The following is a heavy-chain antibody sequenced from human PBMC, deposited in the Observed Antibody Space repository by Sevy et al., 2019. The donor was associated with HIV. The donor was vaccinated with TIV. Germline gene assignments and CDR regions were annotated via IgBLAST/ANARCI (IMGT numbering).Heavy chain of an antibody. CDR3: ARSYYDASGYSTFDY. J-gene: IGHJ4*02. Sequence: GGSLRLSCAASGFTFSSHSMSWVRQAPGKGLEWVSCLSSSSTYIFHADSVKGRFTISRDNAKNSLYLQMNSLRAEDTAVYYCARSYYDASGYSTFDYWGQGTLVTVSS. V-gene: IGHV3-21*01. CDR1: GFTFSSHS. D-gene: IGHD3-22*01. CDR2: LSSSSTYI.